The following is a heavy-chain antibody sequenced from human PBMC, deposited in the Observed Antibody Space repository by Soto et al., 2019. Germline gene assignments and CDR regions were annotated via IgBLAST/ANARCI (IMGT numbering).Heavy chain of an antibody. J-gene: IGHJ4*02. Sequence: QVQLVQSGAEVKKPGSSVKVSCKASGGTFSSYAISWVRQAPGQGLEWMGGIIPIFGTANYAQKFQGRVTITADESTSPAYRELSSLRSDDTAVYYCASYPGGEVVQGFFDYWGQGTLVTVSS. CDR1: GGTFSSYA. CDR2: IIPIFGTA. D-gene: IGHD3-10*01. CDR3: ASYPGGEVVQGFFDY. V-gene: IGHV1-69*01.